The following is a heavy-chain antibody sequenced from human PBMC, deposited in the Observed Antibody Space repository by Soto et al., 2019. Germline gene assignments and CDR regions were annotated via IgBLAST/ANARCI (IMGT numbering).Heavy chain of an antibody. J-gene: IGHJ4*02. CDR1: GGTFSSYA. Sequence: QVQLVQSGAEVKKPGSSVKVSYKASGGTFSSYAISWVRQAPGQGLEWMGGIIPIFGTANYAQKFQGRVTITADESTSTAYMELSSLRSEDTAVYYCARFYCSGGSCYSDYWGQGTLVTVSS. CDR2: IIPIFGTA. D-gene: IGHD2-15*01. CDR3: ARFYCSGGSCYSDY. V-gene: IGHV1-69*12.